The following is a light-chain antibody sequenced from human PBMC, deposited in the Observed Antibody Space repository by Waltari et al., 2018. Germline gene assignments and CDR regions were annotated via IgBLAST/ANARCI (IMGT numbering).Light chain of an antibody. CDR3: QQRSNWLT. CDR2: DAS. Sequence: PGETATLSCRASQSVGSYLAWYQQKPGQAPRLLIYDASNRATGIPPRFSGSGSGTDFTLTISSLEPEDFAVYYCQQRSNWLTFGGGTKVEIK. J-gene: IGKJ4*01. V-gene: IGKV3-11*01. CDR1: QSVGSY.